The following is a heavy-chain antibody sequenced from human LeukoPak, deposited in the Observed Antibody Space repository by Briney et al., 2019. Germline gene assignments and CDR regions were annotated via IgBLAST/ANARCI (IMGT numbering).Heavy chain of an antibody. CDR1: GYSFTSYD. V-gene: IGHV1-8*01. CDR2: MSPNSGNT. D-gene: IGHD5-18*01. Sequence: ASVKVSCKASGYSFTSYDINWVRQATGQGLGWMGWMSPNSGNTGYAQTFQGRVTMTRNTSISTAYMELSSLRSEDTAVYYCARYPGYSYGRYFDYWGQGTLVTVSS. CDR3: ARYPGYSYGRYFDY. J-gene: IGHJ4*02.